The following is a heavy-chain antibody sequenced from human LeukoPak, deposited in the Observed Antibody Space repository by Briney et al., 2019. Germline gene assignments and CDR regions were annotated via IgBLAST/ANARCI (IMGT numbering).Heavy chain of an antibody. J-gene: IGHJ5*02. CDR3: ARPYYYDSRIDP. V-gene: IGHV4-30-4*01. CDR2: TYYSGST. D-gene: IGHD3-22*01. CDR1: GVSISSGDYY. Sequence: PSETLSLTCTVSGVSISSGDYYWSWIRQPPGKGLEWIGYTYYSGSTHYNPSLKSRVTISVDTSKNQFSLKLSSVTAADTAVYYCARPYYYDSRIDPWGQGTRVTASS.